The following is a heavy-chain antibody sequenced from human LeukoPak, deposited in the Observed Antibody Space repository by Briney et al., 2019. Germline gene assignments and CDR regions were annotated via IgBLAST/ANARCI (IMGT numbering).Heavy chain of an antibody. Sequence: GRSLRLSCAASGFTLSTYAIHWVRQAPGKGLEWVAVIWYGGSEQYYADSVKGRFIISRDNSKSTSDLQMNSLRAEDTAVYYCAREGDSRWGELSPWGRGTLVTVSA. V-gene: IGHV3-33*01. CDR3: AREGDSRWGELSP. CDR1: GFTLSTYA. CDR2: IWYGGSEQ. J-gene: IGHJ1*01. D-gene: IGHD3-16*02.